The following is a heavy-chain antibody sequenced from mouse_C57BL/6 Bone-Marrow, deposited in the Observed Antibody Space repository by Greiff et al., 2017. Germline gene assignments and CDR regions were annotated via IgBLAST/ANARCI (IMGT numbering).Heavy chain of an antibody. J-gene: IGHJ3*01. CDR2: IDPSDSYT. CDR3: ARGEIYYDYGFAY. D-gene: IGHD2-4*01. CDR1: GYTFTSYW. Sequence: QVQLQQPGAELVMPGASVKLSCKASGYTFTSYWMHWVKQRPGQGLEWIGEIDPSDSYTNYNQKFKGKSTLTVDKSSSTAYMQLSSLTSEDSAVYYCARGEIYYDYGFAYWGQGPLVTVSA. V-gene: IGHV1-69*01.